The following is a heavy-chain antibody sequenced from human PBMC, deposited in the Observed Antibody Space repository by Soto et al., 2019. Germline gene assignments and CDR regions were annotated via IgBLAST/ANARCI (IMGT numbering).Heavy chain of an antibody. V-gene: IGHV1-69*01. CDR3: ARARAAYYYDSSGYYSFDY. D-gene: IGHD3-22*01. J-gene: IGHJ4*02. CDR1: GGTFSSYA. CDR2: IIPIFGTA. Sequence: QVQLVQSGAEVKKAGSSVQVSCKASGGTFSSYAISWVRQAPGQGLEWMGGIIPIFGTANYAQKFQGRVTITADESTSTAYMELSSLRSEDTAVYYCARARAAYYYDSSGYYSFDYWGQGTLVTVSS.